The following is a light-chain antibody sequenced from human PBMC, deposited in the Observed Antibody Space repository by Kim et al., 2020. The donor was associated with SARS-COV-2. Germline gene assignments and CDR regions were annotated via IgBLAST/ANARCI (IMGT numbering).Light chain of an antibody. CDR3: MQSLKLPWT. Sequence: PASISCQSTQSLLHSDGKTYLYWYLQKPGQPPQLLIYEVSNRFSGVPDRFSGSGSGTAFALKISRVEAEDVGVYHCMQSLKLPWTFGQGTKVDIK. CDR2: EVS. V-gene: IGKV2D-29*01. CDR1: QSLLHSDGKTY. J-gene: IGKJ1*01.